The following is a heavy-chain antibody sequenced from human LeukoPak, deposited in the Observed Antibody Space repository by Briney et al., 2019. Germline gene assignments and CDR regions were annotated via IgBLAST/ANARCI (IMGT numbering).Heavy chain of an antibody. D-gene: IGHD3-22*01. CDR1: GGSISSSSYY. Sequence: PSETLSLTCTVSGGSISSSSYYWGWIRQPPGKGLEWIGSIYYSGSTYYNPSLKSRVTISVDTSKNQFSLKLSSVTAADTAVYYCAAMTYYYDSSGYYDAFDIWGQGTMVTVSS. V-gene: IGHV4-39*07. J-gene: IGHJ3*02. CDR3: AAMTYYYDSSGYYDAFDI. CDR2: IYYSGST.